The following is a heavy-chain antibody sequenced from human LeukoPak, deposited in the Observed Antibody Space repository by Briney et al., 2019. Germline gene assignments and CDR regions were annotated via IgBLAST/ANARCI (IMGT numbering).Heavy chain of an antibody. V-gene: IGHV4-4*07. CDR3: ARMSYDRTGEGRANLYYYYMAV. D-gene: IGHD3-3*01. CDR1: GGSVSGYY. Sequence: SETLSLTCTVSGGSVSGYYCSWIRRPAGKGLEWIGRIYSTGSTDYNASLKSRVTMSVDTSKNQFSLKLSSVTAADTAVYYCARMSYDRTGEGRANLYYYYMAVWGKGTTVTVSS. J-gene: IGHJ6*03. CDR2: IYSTGST.